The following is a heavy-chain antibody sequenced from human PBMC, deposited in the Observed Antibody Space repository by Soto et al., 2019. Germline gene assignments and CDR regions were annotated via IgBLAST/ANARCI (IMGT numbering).Heavy chain of an antibody. J-gene: IGHJ4*02. CDR3: ATTYSWELLPFAY. Sequence: GESLKISCKGSGYSFTSYWISWVRQMPGKGLEWMGRIDPSDSYTNYSPSFQGHVTISADKSISTAYLQWSSLKASDTAMYYCATTYSWELLPFAYWGQGTLVTVSS. CDR2: IDPSDSYT. CDR1: GYSFTSYW. V-gene: IGHV5-10-1*01. D-gene: IGHD1-26*01.